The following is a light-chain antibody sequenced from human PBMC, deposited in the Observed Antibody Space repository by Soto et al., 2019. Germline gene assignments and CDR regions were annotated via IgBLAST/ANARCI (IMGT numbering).Light chain of an antibody. CDR2: SAS. J-gene: IGKJ4*01. CDR3: QQSYSTPVT. V-gene: IGKV1-39*01. Sequence: DIPMTQSPSSLSASLGDRVLITCRASQSISSYLNWYQQKQGKPPNLLIFSASSLQSGVPSRFSGSGSGTDFTLTINSLQPEDFATYYCQQSYSTPVTFGGGTVIEIK. CDR1: QSISSY.